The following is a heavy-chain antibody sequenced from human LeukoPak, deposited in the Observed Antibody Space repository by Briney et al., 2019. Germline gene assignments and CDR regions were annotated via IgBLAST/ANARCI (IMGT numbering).Heavy chain of an antibody. CDR3: ARVRRDYDFWSGPDAFDI. D-gene: IGHD3-3*01. Sequence: GGSLRLSCAASGFTFSSYRMHWVRQAPGKGLVWVSRINSDGSSTSYADSVKGRFTISRDNAKNTLYLQMNSLRAEDTAVYYCARVRRDYDFWSGPDAFDIWGQGTMVTVSS. V-gene: IGHV3-74*01. CDR1: GFTFSSYR. CDR2: INSDGSST. J-gene: IGHJ3*02.